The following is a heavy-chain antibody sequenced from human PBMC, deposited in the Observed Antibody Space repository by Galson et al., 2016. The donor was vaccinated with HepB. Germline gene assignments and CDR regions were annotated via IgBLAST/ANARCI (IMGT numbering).Heavy chain of an antibody. V-gene: IGHV3-23*01. CDR2: ISGSGGST. CDR1: GFTFSSHA. J-gene: IGHJ4*02. D-gene: IGHD5-18*01. Sequence: SLRLSCAASGFTFSSHAMSWVRQAPGKGLEWVSGISGSGGSTYYADSVKGRFTISRDNSKNTLYVQMNSLRAADTAVYYCSRALLGDTAMTWHYYFDYWGQGTLVTVSS. CDR3: SRALLGDTAMTWHYYFDY.